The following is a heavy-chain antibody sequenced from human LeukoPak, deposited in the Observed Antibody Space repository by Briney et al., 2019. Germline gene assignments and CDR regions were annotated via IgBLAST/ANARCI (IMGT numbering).Heavy chain of an antibody. CDR3: ARGGGPAWFVYYFDY. J-gene: IGHJ4*02. CDR2: IYYSGST. Sequence: SETLSLTCTVSGGSISSGGYYWSWIRQHPGKGLEWIGYIYYSGSTYYNPSLKSRVTISVDTSKNQFSLKLSSVTAADTAVYYCARGGGPAWFVYYFDYWGQGTLVTVSS. D-gene: IGHD3-10*01. CDR1: GGSISSGGYY. V-gene: IGHV4-31*03.